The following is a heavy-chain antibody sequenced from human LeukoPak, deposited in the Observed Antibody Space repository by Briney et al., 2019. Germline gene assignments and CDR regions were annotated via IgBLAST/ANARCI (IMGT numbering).Heavy chain of an antibody. Sequence: PGGSLRLSCAASGFTVSNYWMSWVRQAPGKGLEWVANIKQDGSEKYYVDSVKGRFTISRDNAKNSLYLQMNSLRAEDTAVYYCARSIVGAPFDYWGQGTLVTVSS. D-gene: IGHD1-26*01. J-gene: IGHJ4*02. CDR3: ARSIVGAPFDY. CDR2: IKQDGSEK. CDR1: GFTVSNYW. V-gene: IGHV3-7*03.